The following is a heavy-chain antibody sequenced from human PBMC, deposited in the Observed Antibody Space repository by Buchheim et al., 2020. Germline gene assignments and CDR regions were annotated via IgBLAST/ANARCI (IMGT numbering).Heavy chain of an antibody. CDR1: GYSFTSYY. CDR3: TSTLGGGPYYEILTGDAPLHDHYYGKDV. CDR2: INPSGGTT. V-gene: IGHV1-46*01. D-gene: IGHD3-9*01. J-gene: IGHJ6*02. Sequence: QVQLVQSGAEVKKPGASVKVSCKASGYSFTSYYMYWVRQAPGQGLEWMGIINPSGGTTNSAQKFQGRVTMTRDTSTNTVYMELRSLRSEDTAVYYCTSTLGGGPYYEILTGDAPLHDHYYGKDVWGQGTT.